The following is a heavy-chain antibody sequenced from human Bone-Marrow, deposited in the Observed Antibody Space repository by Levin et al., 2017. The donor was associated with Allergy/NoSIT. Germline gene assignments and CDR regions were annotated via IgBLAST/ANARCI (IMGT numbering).Heavy chain of an antibody. CDR3: ARDRKAGLGEFPPYHYNAMDV. J-gene: IGHJ6*02. CDR1: DFTFSSYT. CDR2: IRSTSNYI. V-gene: IGHV3-21*01. Sequence: AGGSLRLSCAASDFTFSSYTMNWVRQAPGRGLEWVSSIRSTSNYIYYADSVKGRFTISRNNAKNSLYLRMNSLKVTDTAVYYCARDRKAGLGEFPPYHYNAMDVWGQGTPVTVSS. D-gene: IGHD3-10*01.